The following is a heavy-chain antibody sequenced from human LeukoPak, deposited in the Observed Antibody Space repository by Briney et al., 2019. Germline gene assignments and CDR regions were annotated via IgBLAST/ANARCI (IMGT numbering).Heavy chain of an antibody. V-gene: IGHV3-30*18. CDR3: AKAAVYSNRWTPFDD. CDR1: GFTFSSYG. D-gene: IGHD2/OR15-2a*01. CDR2: LAGDGVNI. Sequence: GGSLRLSCAASGFTFSSYGMHWVRQAPGKGLEWVALLAGDGVNIFYADSVKGRFTISRDNSKNTLYLQMNSLRPEDTAVYYCAKAAVYSNRWTPFDDWGQGTLVTVSS. J-gene: IGHJ4*02.